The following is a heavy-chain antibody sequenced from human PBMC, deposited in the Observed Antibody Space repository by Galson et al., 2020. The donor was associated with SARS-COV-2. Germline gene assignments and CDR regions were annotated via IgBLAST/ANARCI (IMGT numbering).Heavy chain of an antibody. CDR2: IDWDDDK. CDR1: GFSLSTSGMC. J-gene: IGHJ6*02. V-gene: IGHV2-70*11. Sequence: ESGPTLVKPTQTLTLTCTFSGFSLSTSGMCVSWIRQPPGKALEWLARIDWDDDKYYSTTLNTRHTLSKDTSKNQVVLTMTNMDPVDTATYYCARLYSSSWYVGGNYYYYYGMDVWGQGTTVTVSS. D-gene: IGHD6-13*01. CDR3: ARLYSSSWYVGGNYYYYYGMDV.